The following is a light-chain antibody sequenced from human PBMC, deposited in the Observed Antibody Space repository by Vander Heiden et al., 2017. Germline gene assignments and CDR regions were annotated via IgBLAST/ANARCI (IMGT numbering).Light chain of an antibody. Sequence: QSALTQPPSASGSPGQSVTISCTGTSSDVGGNNYVSGYQQHPGKAPKLMIYEVSKRPSGVPDRFSGSKSGNTASLTVSGLQAEDEADYYCSSYAGSNNLVFGGGTKLTVL. CDR3: SSYAGSNNLV. CDR2: EVS. CDR1: SSDVGGNNY. V-gene: IGLV2-8*01. J-gene: IGLJ2*01.